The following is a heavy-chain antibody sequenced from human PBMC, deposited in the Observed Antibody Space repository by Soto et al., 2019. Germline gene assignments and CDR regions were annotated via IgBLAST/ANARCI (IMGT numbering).Heavy chain of an antibody. CDR2: ISAYNGDT. CDR3: ARDRDYVWGSYRHTSDY. Sequence: QVQLVQSGAEVKKPGASVKVSCKASGYTFTSYGITWVRQAPGQGLEWMGWISAYNGDTNYAPKLQGRVTMTTDASTSTAYMDLRSLGSDATALYYCARDRDYVWGSYRHTSDYWGQGTLLTVSS. CDR1: GYTFTSYG. D-gene: IGHD3-16*02. J-gene: IGHJ4*02. V-gene: IGHV1-18*01.